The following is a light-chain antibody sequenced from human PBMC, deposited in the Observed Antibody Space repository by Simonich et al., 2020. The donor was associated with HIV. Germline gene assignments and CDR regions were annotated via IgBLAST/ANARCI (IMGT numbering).Light chain of an antibody. J-gene: IGKJ2*01. Sequence: LRMAQSSSPPPAFSGERVTITCSASQGISRYLTWYQQKPGKAPKLLIYAASTLQSGVPSRFSGSGSVTDFTLTISCLQSEDFATYYCQQYYSYPYTFGQGTKLEIK. CDR3: QQYYSYPYT. V-gene: IGKV1-8*01. CDR1: QGISRY. CDR2: AAS.